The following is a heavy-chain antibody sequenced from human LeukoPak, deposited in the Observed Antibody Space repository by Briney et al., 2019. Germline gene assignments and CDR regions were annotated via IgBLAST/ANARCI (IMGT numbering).Heavy chain of an antibody. Sequence: GGSLRLFCAASGFTFSSYSMNWVRQAPGKGLEWVSSISSSSSYIYYADSVKGRFTISRDNAKNSLYLQMNSLRAEDTAVYYCARDVHLGGNYYGMDVWGQGTTVTVSS. J-gene: IGHJ6*02. D-gene: IGHD3-16*01. CDR3: ARDVHLGGNYYGMDV. CDR2: ISSSSSYI. CDR1: GFTFSSYS. V-gene: IGHV3-21*01.